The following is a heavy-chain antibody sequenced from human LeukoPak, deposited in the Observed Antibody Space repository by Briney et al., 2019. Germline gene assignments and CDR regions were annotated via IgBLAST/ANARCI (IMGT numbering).Heavy chain of an antibody. V-gene: IGHV1-24*01. CDR3: ATALHGSGSYYYDY. J-gene: IGHJ4*02. CDR2: FDPEDGET. D-gene: IGHD3-10*01. Sequence: GASVKASCKVSGYTLTELSMHWVRQAPGKGLEWMGGFDPEDGETIYAQKFQGRVTLTEDTSTDTAYMELSSLRSEDTAVYYCATALHGSGSYYYDYWGQGTLVTVSS. CDR1: GYTLTELS.